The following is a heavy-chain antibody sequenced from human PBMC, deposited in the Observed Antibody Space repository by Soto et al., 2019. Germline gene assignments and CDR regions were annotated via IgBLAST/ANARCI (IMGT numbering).Heavy chain of an antibody. CDR3: ARCLSVFGAVSKLDY. Sequence: QVQLQQWGAGLLKPSETLSLTCAVYGGSFSGFYWSWIRQPPGKGLEWIGEINDNGSINYNPSLKRRIAISVDTSTDQFTLKLTSVTAADTALYYCARCLSVFGAVSKLDYWGQGTLVTVSS. V-gene: IGHV4-34*01. D-gene: IGHD3-3*01. J-gene: IGHJ4*02. CDR1: GGSFSGFY. CDR2: INDNGSI.